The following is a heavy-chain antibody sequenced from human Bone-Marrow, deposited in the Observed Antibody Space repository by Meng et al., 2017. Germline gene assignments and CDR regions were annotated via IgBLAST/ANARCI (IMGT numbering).Heavy chain of an antibody. D-gene: IGHD1-1*01. V-gene: IGHV4-59*01. CDR1: GGSTTSYF. J-gene: IGHJ6*02. CDR2: IYFSGMT. CDR3: ARARTTGYPYFYSDAVDV. Sequence: SETLSLTCTVSGGSTTSYFWSWIRQPPGKGLEFIGYIYFSGMTNYNPSLKSRVTMSVDIPKNQVSLTLRSVSAADTALYYCARARTTGYPYFYSDAVDVWGLGTTVTVSS.